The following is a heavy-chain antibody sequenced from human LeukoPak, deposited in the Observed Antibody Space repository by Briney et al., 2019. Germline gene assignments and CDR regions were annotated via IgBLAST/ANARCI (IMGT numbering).Heavy chain of an antibody. J-gene: IGHJ3*02. D-gene: IGHD3-16*02. Sequence: GGSLRLSCAASEFTFSSYNMNWVRQAPGKGLEWVSYISYSGNTIYYSDSVRGRFTISRDNAKNSLYLQMNSLRAEDTAVYYCARDRQTYYDYVWGSYRRQNDAFDIWGQGTMVTVSS. CDR2: ISYSGNTI. CDR3: ARDRQTYYDYVWGSYRRQNDAFDI. CDR1: EFTFSSYN. V-gene: IGHV3-48*01.